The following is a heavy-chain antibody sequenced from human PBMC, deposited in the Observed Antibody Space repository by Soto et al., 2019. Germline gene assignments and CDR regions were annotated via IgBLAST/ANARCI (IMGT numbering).Heavy chain of an antibody. CDR3: ARSHYDFWSGYYTGGYFDL. Sequence: SETLSLTCAVYGGSFSGYYWSWIRQPPGKGLEWIGEINHSGSTNYNPSLKSRVTISVDTSKTQLSLRLRSVTAADTAVYYCARSHYDFWSGYYTGGYFDLWGRGTLVTVSS. CDR2: INHSGST. V-gene: IGHV4-34*01. CDR1: GGSFSGYY. J-gene: IGHJ2*01. D-gene: IGHD3-3*01.